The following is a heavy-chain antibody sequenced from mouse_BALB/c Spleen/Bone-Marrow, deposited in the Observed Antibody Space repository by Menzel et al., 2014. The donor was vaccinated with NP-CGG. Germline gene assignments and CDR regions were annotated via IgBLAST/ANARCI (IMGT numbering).Heavy chain of an antibody. CDR3: ARSPTSSWAMDY. CDR2: LGPGGSL. V-gene: IGHV2-9*02. Sequence: VQLVESGPGLVTPSQRLSITCTVSGFSLNRYGVYWVCQPPGKGLEWLAALGPGGSLNYNSALMSRLSISKDNSKSQVVLKMHSLQTDDTAMYYCARSPTSSWAMDYWGQGTSVTGSS. J-gene: IGHJ4*01. D-gene: IGHD1-1*01. CDR1: GFSLNRYG.